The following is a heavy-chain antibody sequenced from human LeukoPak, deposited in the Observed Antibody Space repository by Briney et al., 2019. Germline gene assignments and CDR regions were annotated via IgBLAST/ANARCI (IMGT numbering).Heavy chain of an antibody. CDR1: GFTFSSYT. J-gene: IGHJ4*02. CDR3: ARSGVRGARYYFDY. Sequence: PGGSLRLSCAASGFTFSSYTMNWVRQAPGKGLEWVSYISSSGSTIYYADSVKGRFTISRDNAKNSLYLQMNSLRAEDTAVYYCARSGVRGARYYFDYWGQGTLVTVSS. CDR2: ISSSGSTI. D-gene: IGHD3-10*01. V-gene: IGHV3-48*04.